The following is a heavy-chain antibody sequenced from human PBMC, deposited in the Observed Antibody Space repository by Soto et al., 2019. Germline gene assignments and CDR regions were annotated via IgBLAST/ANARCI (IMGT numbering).Heavy chain of an antibody. Sequence: EVQLVESGGGLVQPGRSLRLSCAASGFTFDDYAMHWVRQAPGKGLEWVSGISWNSGSLGYAGSVKGRLTISKDNGKYALYLQMTGLRAEDTALYYCAKDKGIVATIQSYFDYWGQGTLVTVSS. D-gene: IGHD5-12*01. CDR3: AKDKGIVATIQSYFDY. V-gene: IGHV3-9*01. CDR2: ISWNSGSL. CDR1: GFTFDDYA. J-gene: IGHJ4*02.